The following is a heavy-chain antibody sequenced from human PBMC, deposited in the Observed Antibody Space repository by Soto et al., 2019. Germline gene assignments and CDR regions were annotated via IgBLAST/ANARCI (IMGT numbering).Heavy chain of an antibody. CDR1: GFTFDDYA. Sequence: GGSLRLSCAASGFTFDDYAMHWVRQAPGKGLEWVSSISWSSGTIAYADSVKGRFTISRDKAKNSLYLQMNSLRAEDTAFYYCAKGVAFDIWGQGTMVTVSS. J-gene: IGHJ3*02. CDR2: ISWSSGTI. V-gene: IGHV3-9*01. CDR3: AKGVAFDI.